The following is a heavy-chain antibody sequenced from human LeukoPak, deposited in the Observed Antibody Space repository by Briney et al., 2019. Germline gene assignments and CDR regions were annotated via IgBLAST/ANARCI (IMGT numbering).Heavy chain of an antibody. V-gene: IGHV4-39*07. CDR3: ARGGSSFYGYFHF. Sequence: SETLSLTCTVSGASISTRNYYWGWIRQPPGKGLEWLGSVDYTGNTYYKPSLRSRLTISVDMSRNQFSLILTSVTAADTALYYCARGGSSFYGYFHFWGHGTLVTVSS. J-gene: IGHJ4*01. CDR2: VDYTGNT. CDR1: GASISTRNYY. D-gene: IGHD6-6*01.